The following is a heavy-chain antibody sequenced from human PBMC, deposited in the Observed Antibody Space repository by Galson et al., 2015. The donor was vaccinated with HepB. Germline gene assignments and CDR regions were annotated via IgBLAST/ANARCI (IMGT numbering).Heavy chain of an antibody. Sequence: LTCNVSGDSITNYYWSWIRQPAGKGLEWIGRIHSGGVTNYNPSLKGRVAMSVDASRNQISLKLSSVTAADTAIYFCARRDSSAWYFDLWGQGTRVTVSS. CDR2: IHSGGVT. CDR1: GDSITNYY. D-gene: IGHD3-22*01. CDR3: ARRDSSAWYFDL. J-gene: IGHJ4*02. V-gene: IGHV4-4*07.